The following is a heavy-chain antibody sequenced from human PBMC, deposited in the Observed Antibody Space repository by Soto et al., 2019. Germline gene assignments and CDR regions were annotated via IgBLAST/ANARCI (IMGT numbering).Heavy chain of an antibody. J-gene: IGHJ6*02. V-gene: IGHV4-30-4*01. CDR2: VHYSGSI. CDR3: VREDHGGAREFYGLDV. D-gene: IGHD3-10*01. Sequence: SPGKGLEWIGYVHYSGSIMYNPSFKSRVTISVDTSKNQFSLHLSSVTAADTAVYFCVREDHGGAREFYGLDVWGQGTTVTVSS.